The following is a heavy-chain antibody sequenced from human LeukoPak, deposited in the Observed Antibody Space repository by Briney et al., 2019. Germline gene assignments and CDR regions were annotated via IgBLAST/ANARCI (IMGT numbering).Heavy chain of an antibody. D-gene: IGHD1-26*01. Sequence: GGSLRLSCAASRFTFSSYGMHWVRQAPGKGLEWVAYIQYDGSNEQYADSVKGRFSISRDSSKNILYLQMNSLRAEDTAVYYCARVTMGAADVWGKGTTVTISS. CDR1: RFTFSSYG. CDR2: IQYDGSNE. J-gene: IGHJ6*04. CDR3: ARVTMGAADV. V-gene: IGHV3-30*02.